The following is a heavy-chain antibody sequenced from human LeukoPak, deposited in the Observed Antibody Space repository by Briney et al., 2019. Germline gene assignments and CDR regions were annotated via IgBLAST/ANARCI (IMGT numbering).Heavy chain of an antibody. J-gene: IGHJ4*02. CDR3: TKNQILDDTGSWYTY. D-gene: IGHD6-13*01. CDR2: ISDGGGRT. Sequence: GGSLRLSCAASGFTFSSYWMSWVRQAPGKGLEWVSGISDGGGRTFYAESVKGRFTVSRDNSRNTLYLRMNSLRAEDTAIYYCTKNQILDDTGSWYTYWGQETLVTVSS. V-gene: IGHV3-23*01. CDR1: GFTFSSYW.